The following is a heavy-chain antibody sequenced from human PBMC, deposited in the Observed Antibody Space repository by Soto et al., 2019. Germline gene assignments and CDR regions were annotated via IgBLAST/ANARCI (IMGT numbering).Heavy chain of an antibody. CDR1: GYSISTGYS. D-gene: IGHD2-2*01. CDR3: GRVYCTTTSCFLNGVDI. J-gene: IGHJ6*02. CDR2: IYHSGNT. V-gene: IGHV4-38-2*01. Sequence: SETLSLTCAVSGYSISTGYSWVWIRQPPGKGLEWLGNIYHSGNTYYNPSLKSRITISIDTAKNHLSLNLASVTATDTAMYFCGRVYCTTTSCFLNGVDIWGQGTTVTVSS.